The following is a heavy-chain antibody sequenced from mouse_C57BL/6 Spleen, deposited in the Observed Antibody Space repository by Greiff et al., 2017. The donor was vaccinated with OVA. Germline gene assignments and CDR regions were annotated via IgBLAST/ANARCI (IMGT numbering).Heavy chain of an antibody. CDR3: ARSGVYYSNLFAY. Sequence: VQLQQSGTELVKPGASVKLSCKASGYTFTSYWMHWVKQRPGQGLEWIGNINPSNGGTNYNEKFKSKATLTVDKSSSTAYMQLSSLTSEDSAVYYCARSGVYYSNLFAYWGQGTLVTVSA. CDR2: INPSNGGT. V-gene: IGHV1-53*01. J-gene: IGHJ3*01. CDR1: GYTFTSYW. D-gene: IGHD2-5*01.